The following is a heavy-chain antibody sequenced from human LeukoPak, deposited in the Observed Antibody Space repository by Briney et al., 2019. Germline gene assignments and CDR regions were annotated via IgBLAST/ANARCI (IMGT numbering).Heavy chain of an antibody. CDR1: GFTFSSYA. V-gene: IGHV3-23*01. CDR2: ISGSGGST. J-gene: IGHJ6*02. CDR3: AKDLIRTWGWWEPPSYGMDV. Sequence: GGSLRLSCAASGFTFSSYAMSWVRQAPGKGLEWVSAISGSGGSTYYADSVKGRFTISRDNSKNTLYLQMNSLRAEDTAVYYCAKDLIRTWGWWEPPSYGMDVWGQGTTVTVSS. D-gene: IGHD2-15*01.